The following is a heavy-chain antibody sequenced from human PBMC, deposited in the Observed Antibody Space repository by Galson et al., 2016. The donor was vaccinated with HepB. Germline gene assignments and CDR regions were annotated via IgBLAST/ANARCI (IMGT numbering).Heavy chain of an antibody. CDR3: ATQSASTKCYWCFDP. CDR2: IYNSGRT. J-gene: IGHJ5*02. D-gene: IGHD2-2*01. V-gene: IGHV3-53*01. CDR1: GFTVSNLY. Sequence: SLRLSCAASGFTVSNLYMTWVRQAPGKGLEWVALIYNSGRTTYVDSVKGRFIISRDNSKNMMFLQMNNLRADDTAVYYCATQSASTKCYWCFDPWGQGTLVTVSS.